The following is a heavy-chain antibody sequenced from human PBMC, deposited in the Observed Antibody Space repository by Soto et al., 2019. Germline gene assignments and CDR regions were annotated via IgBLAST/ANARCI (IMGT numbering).Heavy chain of an antibody. V-gene: IGHV4-59*01. Sequence: SETLSLTCTVSGGSISSYYWSWIRQPPGKGLEWIGYIYYSGSTNYNPSLKSRVTISVDTSKNQFSLKLSSVTAADTAVYYCARVKGIAARPDGLPAPENYYYYMDVWGKGTTVTVSS. J-gene: IGHJ6*03. D-gene: IGHD6-6*01. CDR2: IYYSGST. CDR1: GGSISSYY. CDR3: ARVKGIAARPDGLPAPENYYYYMDV.